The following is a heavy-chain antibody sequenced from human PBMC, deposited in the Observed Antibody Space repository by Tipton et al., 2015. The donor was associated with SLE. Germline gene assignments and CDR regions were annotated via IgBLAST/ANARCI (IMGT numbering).Heavy chain of an antibody. V-gene: IGHV3-74*01. Sequence: SLRLSCAASGFAFSSHWMHWVRQAPGKGLVWVSHINGDGDSMRYADSVKGRFIISRDNAKNSLYLQMHSLRPEDTALYYCAKGRNGVGYFDDWGQGTLVTVSS. CDR2: INGDGDSM. CDR1: GFAFSSHW. CDR3: AKGRNGVGYFDD. J-gene: IGHJ4*02. D-gene: IGHD2-8*01.